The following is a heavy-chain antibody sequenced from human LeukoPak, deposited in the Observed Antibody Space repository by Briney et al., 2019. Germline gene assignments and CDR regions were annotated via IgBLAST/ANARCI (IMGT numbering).Heavy chain of an antibody. Sequence: GGSLRLSCAASGFTFSSYWMRWVCQAPAKGLVLVSRIHSDGSSTTYADSVNGRFTISRDNAKNTQYLQMNSLRAEDTAVYYCARGALEYSSSWYNWFDPWGQGTLVTVSS. CDR3: ARGALEYSSSWYNWFDP. CDR2: IHSDGSST. CDR1: GFTFSSYW. J-gene: IGHJ5*02. D-gene: IGHD6-13*01. V-gene: IGHV3-74*01.